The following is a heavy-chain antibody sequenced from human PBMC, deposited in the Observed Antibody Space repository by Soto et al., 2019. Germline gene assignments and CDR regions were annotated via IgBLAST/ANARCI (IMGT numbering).Heavy chain of an antibody. CDR2: IYHSGST. CDR3: ASLQDHRGVETLYGMDV. CDR1: GGSISSSNW. V-gene: IGHV4-4*02. D-gene: IGHD3-3*01. Sequence: SETLSLTCAVSGGSISSSNWWSWVRQPPGKGLEWIGEIYHSGSTNYNPSLKSRVTISVDKSKNQFSLKLSSVTAADTAVYYSASLQDHRGVETLYGMDVWDQGTSDTVSS. J-gene: IGHJ6*02.